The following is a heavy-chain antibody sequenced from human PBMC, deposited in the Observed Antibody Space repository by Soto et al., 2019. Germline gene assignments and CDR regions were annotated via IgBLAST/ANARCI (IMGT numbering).Heavy chain of an antibody. J-gene: IGHJ4*02. CDR2: ISSNGGST. Sequence: GGSLRLSCAASGFTFSSYAMRWVRQAPGKGLEYVSAISSNGGSTYYANSVKGRFTISRDNSKNTLYLQMGSLRAEDMAVYYCETMYYDFWSAEVGYWGQGTLVTVSS. D-gene: IGHD3-3*01. CDR1: GFTFSSYA. CDR3: ETMYYDFWSAEVGY. V-gene: IGHV3-64*01.